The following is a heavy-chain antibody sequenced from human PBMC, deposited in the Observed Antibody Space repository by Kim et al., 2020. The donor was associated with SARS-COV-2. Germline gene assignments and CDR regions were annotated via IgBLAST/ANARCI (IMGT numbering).Heavy chain of an antibody. CDR3: ATGGGTITNYDS. Sequence: ASVKVSCKASGYTFTSYDLNWVRQATGQGLEWMGWMNPNIGNAGYAQKFQGRVTMTMDPSISTAYMELSSLESEDTAVYYCATGGGTITNYDSWGHGTL. CDR1: GYTFTSYD. V-gene: IGHV1-8*01. J-gene: IGHJ5*01. CDR2: MNPNIGNA. D-gene: IGHD1-1*01.